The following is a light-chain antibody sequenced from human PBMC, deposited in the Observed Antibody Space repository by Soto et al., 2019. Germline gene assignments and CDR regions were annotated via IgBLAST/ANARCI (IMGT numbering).Light chain of an antibody. CDR3: QQFNDWPIT. CDR2: DAS. J-gene: IGKJ5*01. Sequence: EIVMTQSPATLSVSPGERDTLSCRASQSVSNNLAWYQQKPGQAPRLLIYDASTRATGIPARFSGSGSGTEFTLTIRSLQSEDFAVYYCQQFNDWPITFGQGTRLEIK. V-gene: IGKV3-15*01. CDR1: QSVSNN.